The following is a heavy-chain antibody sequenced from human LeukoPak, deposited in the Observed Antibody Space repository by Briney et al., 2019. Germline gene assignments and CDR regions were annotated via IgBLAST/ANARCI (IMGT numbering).Heavy chain of an antibody. CDR2: IYYSGST. J-gene: IGHJ4*02. CDR1: GGSISGYY. CDR3: ARHRTSGWGLDY. D-gene: IGHD6-19*01. V-gene: IGHV4-59*08. Sequence: PSETLSLTCTVSGGSISGYYWTWIRQPPGEGLEWIGFIYYSGSTNYNPSLKSRVTISVDTSKNQFSLKVNSVTAADTAVYYCARHRTSGWGLDYRGQGTLVTVSS.